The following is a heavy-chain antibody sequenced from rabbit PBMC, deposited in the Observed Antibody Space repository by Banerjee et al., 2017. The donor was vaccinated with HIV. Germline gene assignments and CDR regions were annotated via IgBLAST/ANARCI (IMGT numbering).Heavy chain of an antibody. J-gene: IGHJ3*01. CDR1: GFSFSNGYV. V-gene: IGHV1S45*01. Sequence: QEQLEESGGDLVKPGASLTLTCTAAGFSFSNGYVMCWVRQAPGKGLESIAWLNTISGDTVYAPLAKGRFTISKTSSTTVTLQMTSLTAADTATYFCARGGLWGQGTLVTVS. CDR3: ARGGL. CDR2: LNTISGDT.